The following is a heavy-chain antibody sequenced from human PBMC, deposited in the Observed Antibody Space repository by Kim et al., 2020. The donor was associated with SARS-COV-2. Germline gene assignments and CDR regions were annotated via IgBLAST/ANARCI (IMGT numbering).Heavy chain of an antibody. J-gene: IGHJ4*02. CDR3: ARGPTYYDFWSGYYKGAFDY. CDR1: GGSFSGYY. CDR2: INHSGST. Sequence: SETLSLTCAVYGGSFSGYYWSWIRQPPGKGLEWIGEINHSGSTNYNPSLKSRVTISVDTSKNQFSLKLSSVTAADTAVYYCARGPTYYDFWSGYYKGAFDYWGQGTLVTVSS. D-gene: IGHD3-3*01. V-gene: IGHV4-34*01.